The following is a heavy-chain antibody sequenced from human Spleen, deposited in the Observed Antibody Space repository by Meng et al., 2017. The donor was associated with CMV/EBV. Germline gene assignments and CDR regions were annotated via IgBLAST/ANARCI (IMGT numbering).Heavy chain of an antibody. Sequence: TLSLTCAVYGGSFSGHYWSWIRQPPGKGLEWIGEINHSGSTNYNPSLKSRVTISVDTSKNQFSLKLSSVTAADTAVYYCAYGEFDDYWGQGILVTVSS. V-gene: IGHV4-34*01. D-gene: IGHD4-17*01. CDR1: GGSFSGHY. CDR2: INHSGST. J-gene: IGHJ4*02. CDR3: AYGEFDDY.